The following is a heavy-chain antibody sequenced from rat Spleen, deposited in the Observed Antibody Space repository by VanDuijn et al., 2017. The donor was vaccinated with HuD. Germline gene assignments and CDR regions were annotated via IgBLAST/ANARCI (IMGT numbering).Heavy chain of an antibody. CDR2: INSAGTT. Sequence: EVQLQESGPGLVKPSQSLSLTCSVTGHSIPSSYRWNWIRKFPGNKLEWMGYINSAGTTTYNPSLKSRISITRDTSKNQFFVQVNSITTEDTATYYCARSDGVHYYLPFADWGQGVMVTVSS. J-gene: IGHJ2*01. V-gene: IGHV3-3*01. CDR1: GHSIPSSYR. D-gene: IGHD1-12*02. CDR3: ARSDGVHYYLPFAD.